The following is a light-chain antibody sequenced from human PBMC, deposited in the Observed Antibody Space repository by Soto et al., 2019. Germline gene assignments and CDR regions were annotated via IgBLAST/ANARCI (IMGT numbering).Light chain of an antibody. V-gene: IGLV2-14*03. J-gene: IGLJ1*01. CDR2: DVS. CDR1: SGDVGGYDY. Sequence: QSALTQPASVSGSPGQSISISCTGTSGDVGGYDYVSWYQQYPGKAPTLMIYDVSNRPSGVSDRFYGSKSGNTASLTISGLQAEDEADYFCCSYAGSSNYVFGTGTKLTVL. CDR3: CSYAGSSNYV.